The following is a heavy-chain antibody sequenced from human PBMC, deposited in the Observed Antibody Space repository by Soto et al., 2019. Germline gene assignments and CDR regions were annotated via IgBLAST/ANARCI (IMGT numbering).Heavy chain of an antibody. D-gene: IGHD6-13*01. CDR2: ISYDGSNK. CDR1: GFTFSSYA. Sequence: QVQLVESGGGVVQPGRSLRLSCAASGFTFSSYAMHWVRQAPGKGLEWVAVISYDGSNKYYADSVKGRFTISRDNSKTTLYLQMNSLRAEDTAVYYCARDREGGIAAAGILDYWGQGTLVTVSS. V-gene: IGHV3-30-3*01. CDR3: ARDREGGIAAAGILDY. J-gene: IGHJ4*02.